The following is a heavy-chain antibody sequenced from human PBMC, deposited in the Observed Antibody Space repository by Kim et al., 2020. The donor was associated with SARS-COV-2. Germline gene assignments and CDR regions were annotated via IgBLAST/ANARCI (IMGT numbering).Heavy chain of an antibody. CDR1: GYTFTSYY. Sequence: ASVKVSCKASGYTFTSYYMHWVRQAPGQGLEWMGIINPSGGSTSYAQKFQGRVTRTRDTSTSTVYMELSSLRSEDTAVYYCARVRTRNAFDIWGQGTMVTVSS. V-gene: IGHV1-46*01. CDR3: ARVRTRNAFDI. CDR2: INPSGGST. J-gene: IGHJ3*02.